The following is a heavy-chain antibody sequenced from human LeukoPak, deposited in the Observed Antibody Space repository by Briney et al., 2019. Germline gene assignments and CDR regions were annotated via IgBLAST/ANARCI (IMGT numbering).Heavy chain of an antibody. V-gene: IGHV4-59*08. D-gene: IGHD3-10*01. J-gene: IGHJ4*02. CDR2: IHYSGTT. Sequence: PSETLSLTCTGSGGSISPHYWTWIRQPPGKGLEWIGFIHYSGTTNYNPSLTSRVTISVDTSKNRFSLKLSSVTAADTAVYYCTRHLDYYGSGSYEYWGQGTLVTVSS. CDR1: GGSISPHY. CDR3: TRHLDYYGSGSYEY.